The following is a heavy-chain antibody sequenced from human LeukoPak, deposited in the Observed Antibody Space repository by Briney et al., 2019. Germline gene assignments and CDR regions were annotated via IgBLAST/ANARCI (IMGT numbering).Heavy chain of an antibody. CDR1: GFTFSSYG. V-gene: IGHV3-30*03. CDR3: ARVSSGIWWNFDY. Sequence: GGSLRLSCAASGFTFSSYGMHWVRQAPGKGLEWVAIISYDGSNKYYADSVKGRFTISRDNSKNTLFLQMNSLRAEDTAVYYCARVSSGIWWNFDYWGQGTLVTVSS. CDR2: ISYDGSNK. D-gene: IGHD3-10*01. J-gene: IGHJ4*02.